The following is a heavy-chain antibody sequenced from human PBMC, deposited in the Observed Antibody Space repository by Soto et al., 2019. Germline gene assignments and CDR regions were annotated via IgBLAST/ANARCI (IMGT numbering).Heavy chain of an antibody. V-gene: IGHV1-18*01. J-gene: IGHJ1*01. D-gene: IGHD4-17*01. Sequence: QVQLVQSGAEVKEPGASVKVSCRTSGYNFRGYVISWVRQARGQGLEWLGWLAPYNGNTKNAQKVQGRVTMTIDTSTSTAYMELRGLTSDDTAVYYCARGVATDSGDYGYFQYWGQGTLVTVSS. CDR3: ARGVATDSGDYGYFQY. CDR2: LAPYNGNT. CDR1: GYNFRGYV.